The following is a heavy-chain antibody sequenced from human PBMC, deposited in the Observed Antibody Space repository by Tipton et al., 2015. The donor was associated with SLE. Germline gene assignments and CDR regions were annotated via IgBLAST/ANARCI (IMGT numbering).Heavy chain of an antibody. J-gene: IGHJ4*02. V-gene: IGHV1-69*05. Sequence: QLVQSGAELKKLGASVKVSCEASGYTFTSYGISWVRQAPGQGLEWMGGIIPIFNTGNYAQKFQGRVTITTDETTNTAYMELSSLRSEDTAVYYCARSGVGATFDYWGQGTLVTVSS. D-gene: IGHD1-26*01. CDR1: GYTFTSYG. CDR3: ARSGVGATFDY. CDR2: IIPIFNTG.